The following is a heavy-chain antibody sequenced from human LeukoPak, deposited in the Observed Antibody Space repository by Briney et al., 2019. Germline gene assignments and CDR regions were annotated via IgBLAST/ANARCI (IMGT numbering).Heavy chain of an antibody. J-gene: IGHJ4*02. D-gene: IGHD2-2*01. CDR3: ARDDCSSTSCYGGLFDY. Sequence: VESLKISCKGSGYSFTSYWLGWVRQMPGKGLEWMGIIYPGDYDTRYSPSFQGQVTISADKYISTAYMQWSSLKASDTAMYYCARDDCSSTSCYGGLFDYWGQGTLVTVSS. V-gene: IGHV5-51*01. CDR2: IYPGDYDT. CDR1: GYSFTSYW.